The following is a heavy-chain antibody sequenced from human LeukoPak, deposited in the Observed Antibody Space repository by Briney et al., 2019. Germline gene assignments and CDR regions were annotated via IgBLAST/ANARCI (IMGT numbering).Heavy chain of an antibody. CDR2: ILSTGTT. CDR1: GFPFSASA. Sequence: TGGSLRLSCAASGFPFSASAMTWVRQAPGKGLEWVSHILSTGTTYYADSMRGRFTISRDNSRNTLDLQMNSLRADDTAVYYCAKGFQTYGELSFDGWGQGTLVTVSS. D-gene: IGHD4-17*01. V-gene: IGHV3-23*01. CDR3: AKGFQTYGELSFDG. J-gene: IGHJ4*02.